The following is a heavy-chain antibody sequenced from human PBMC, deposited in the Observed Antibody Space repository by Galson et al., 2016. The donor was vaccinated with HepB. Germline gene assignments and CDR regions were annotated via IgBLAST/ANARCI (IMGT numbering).Heavy chain of an antibody. V-gene: IGHV3-23*01. J-gene: IGHJ4*02. Sequence: SLRLSCAASGFTFGSYAMCWVRQAPGKGLEWVSVISGNSDTRYYADSVKGRLTISRHNSTNTLYQQMNNLSVEDTALYFCAKYRPVAGVFFDYWGQGTLVTVSS. D-gene: IGHD6-19*01. CDR2: ISGNSDTR. CDR1: GFTFGSYA. CDR3: AKYRPVAGVFFDY.